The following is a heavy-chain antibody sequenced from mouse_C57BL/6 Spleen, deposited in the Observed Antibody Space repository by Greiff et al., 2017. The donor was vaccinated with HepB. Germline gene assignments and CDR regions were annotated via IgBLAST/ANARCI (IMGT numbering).Heavy chain of an antibody. CDR3: ARLFITTVVGGFDY. D-gene: IGHD1-1*01. J-gene: IGHJ2*01. Sequence: EVQLQQSGPELVKPGASVKISCKASGYTFTDYYMNWVKQSHGKSLEWIGDINPNNGGTSYNQKFKGKATLTVDKSSSTAYMELRSLTSEDSAVYYCARLFITTVVGGFDYWGQGTTLTVSS. CDR1: GYTFTDYY. CDR2: INPNNGGT. V-gene: IGHV1-26*01.